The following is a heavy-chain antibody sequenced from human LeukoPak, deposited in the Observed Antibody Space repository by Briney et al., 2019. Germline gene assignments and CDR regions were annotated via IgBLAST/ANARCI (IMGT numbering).Heavy chain of an antibody. V-gene: IGHV4-59*01. CDR1: GGSISNYY. CDR2: IYYSGST. D-gene: IGHD3-22*01. J-gene: IGHJ4*02. CDR3: ARSGDSSGYYVLLGY. Sequence: SETLSLTCTVSGGSISNYYWSWIRQPPGKGLEWIGYIYYSGSTNYNPSLKSRVTISVDTSKNQFSLKLSSVTAADTAVYYCARSGDSSGYYVLLGYWGQGTLVAVSS.